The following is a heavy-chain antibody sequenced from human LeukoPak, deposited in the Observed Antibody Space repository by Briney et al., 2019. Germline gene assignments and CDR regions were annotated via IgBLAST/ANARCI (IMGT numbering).Heavy chain of an antibody. Sequence: ASVKVSCKASGYTFTSYYMHWVRQAPGQGLEWMGRINPNSGGTNYAQKFQGRVTMTRDTPISTAYMELSRLRSDDTAVYYCARDGVSSGWSDFDYWGQGTLVTVSS. J-gene: IGHJ4*02. D-gene: IGHD6-19*01. CDR3: ARDGVSSGWSDFDY. CDR2: INPNSGGT. V-gene: IGHV1-2*06. CDR1: GYTFTSYY.